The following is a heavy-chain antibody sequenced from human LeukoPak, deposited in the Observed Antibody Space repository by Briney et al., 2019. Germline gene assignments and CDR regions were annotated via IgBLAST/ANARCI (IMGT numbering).Heavy chain of an antibody. Sequence: PSETLSLTCTVSGGSVSSYYWSWIRQPPGKGLEWIGHIYDSDTTNYNPSLKSRVTISLDTSKNQLSLKLNSVSAADTAVYYCARAGSVVSYFGYWGQGTLVTVSS. CDR1: GGSVSSYY. D-gene: IGHD3-22*01. J-gene: IGHJ4*02. CDR3: ARAGSVVSYFGY. V-gene: IGHV4-59*02. CDR2: IYDSDTT.